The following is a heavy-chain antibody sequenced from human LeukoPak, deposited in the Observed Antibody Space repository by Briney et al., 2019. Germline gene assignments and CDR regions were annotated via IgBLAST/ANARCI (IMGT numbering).Heavy chain of an antibody. J-gene: IGHJ4*02. CDR3: ARAGGYGLIDY. V-gene: IGHV4-39*07. CDR2: IYHSGTTYSGST. D-gene: IGHD5-18*01. CDR1: GASMSNYY. Sequence: SETLCLTCNVSGASMSNYYWDWIRQPPGKGLEWIGSIYHSGTTYSGSTYYNPSLKSRVTISLDTSKNQFSLKVGSMTAADTAVYYCARAGGYGLIDYWGQETMVTVSS.